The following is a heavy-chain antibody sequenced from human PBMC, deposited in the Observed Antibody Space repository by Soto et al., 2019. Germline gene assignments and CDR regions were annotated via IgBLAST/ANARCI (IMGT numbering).Heavy chain of an antibody. V-gene: IGHV2-5*01. J-gene: IGHJ4*02. CDR1: GFSLDTTEVG. Sequence: SGPTLVNPTQTLTLTCSFSGFSLDTTEVGVGWIRQPPGKALEWLALVYWNDDKRYRPSLESRLTITKDTTKDQVVLTMTNMDPVDTGTYYCVHSRKIARWLQWVSWDQGTLVTVSS. CDR3: VHSRKIARWLQWVS. CDR2: VYWNDDK. D-gene: IGHD5-12*01.